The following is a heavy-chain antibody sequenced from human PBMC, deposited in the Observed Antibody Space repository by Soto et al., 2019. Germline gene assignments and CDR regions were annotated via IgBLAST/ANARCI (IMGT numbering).Heavy chain of an antibody. CDR2: IYYSGST. Sequence: QLQLQESGPGLVKPSETLSLTCTVSGGSISSSSYYWGWIRQPPGKGLEWIGSIYYSGSTYYNPSLKSRVTISVDTSKNQFSLKLSSVTAADMAVYYCARQGGRITMVRGVPQNSWGPGTLVTVSS. D-gene: IGHD3-10*01. V-gene: IGHV4-39*01. CDR3: ARQGGRITMVRGVPQNS. CDR1: GGSISSSSYY. J-gene: IGHJ4*02.